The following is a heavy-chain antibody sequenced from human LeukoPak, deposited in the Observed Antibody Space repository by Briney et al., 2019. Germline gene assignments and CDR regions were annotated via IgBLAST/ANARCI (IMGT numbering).Heavy chain of an antibody. CDR3: TRAFPDILTGYYSSNYMDV. CDR1: AFTFSSYA. J-gene: IGHJ6*03. Sequence: GGSLRLSCAASAFTFSSYAMSWVRQAPGKGLEWVSAVSGSGGSTYYADSVKGRFTISRDNSKNTLYLQMNSLKTEDTAVYYCTRAFPDILTGYYSSNYMDVWGKGTTVTVSS. D-gene: IGHD3-9*01. V-gene: IGHV3-23*01. CDR2: VSGSGGST.